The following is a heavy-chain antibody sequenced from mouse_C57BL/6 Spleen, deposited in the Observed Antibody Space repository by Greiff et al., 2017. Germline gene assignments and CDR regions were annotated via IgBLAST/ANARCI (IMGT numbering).Heavy chain of an antibody. CDR1: GYSFTGYF. D-gene: IGHD1-1*01. CDR2: INPYNGDT. V-gene: IGHV1-20*01. Sequence: EVQLQQSGPELVKPGDSVKISCKASGYSFTGYFMNWVMQSHGKSLEWIGRINPYNGDTFYNQKFKGKATLTVDKSSSTAHMELRSLTSEDSAVYYCARERVGSSYDYIDYWGQGTPLTVSS. CDR3: ARERVGSSYDYIDY. J-gene: IGHJ2*01.